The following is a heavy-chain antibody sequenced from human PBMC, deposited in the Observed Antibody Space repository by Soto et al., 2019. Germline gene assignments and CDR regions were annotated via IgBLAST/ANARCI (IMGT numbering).Heavy chain of an antibody. CDR1: GGTFSSYA. CDR3: ARDGGWDYGDNNWFDP. J-gene: IGHJ5*02. CDR2: IIPIFGTA. D-gene: IGHD4-17*01. Sequence: QVQLVQSGAEVQKPGSSVKVSCKASGGTFSSYAISWVRQAPGQGLEWMGGIIPIFGTANYAQKFQGRVTITADESTSTAYMELSSLRSEDTAVYYCARDGGWDYGDNNWFDPWGQGTLVTVSS. V-gene: IGHV1-69*01.